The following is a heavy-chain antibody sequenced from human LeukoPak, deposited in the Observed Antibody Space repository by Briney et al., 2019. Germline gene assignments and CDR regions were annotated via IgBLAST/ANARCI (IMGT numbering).Heavy chain of an antibody. J-gene: IGHJ4*02. CDR3: TGEDYDRSFTDY. V-gene: IGHV1-18*01. CDR2: ISAYNGNT. CDR1: GYTFTSYG. Sequence: ASVKVSCKASGYTFTSYGISWVRQAPGQGLEWMGWISAYNGNTNYAQKLQGRVTMTTDTSTSTAYMELRSLRSDDTAVYYCTGEDYDRSFTDYWGQGTLVTVSS. D-gene: IGHD3-22*01.